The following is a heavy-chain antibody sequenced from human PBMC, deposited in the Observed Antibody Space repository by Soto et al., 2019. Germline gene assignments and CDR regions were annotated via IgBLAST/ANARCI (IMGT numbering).Heavy chain of an antibody. D-gene: IGHD2-15*01. Sequence: GGSLRLSCAASGFTFVGYAMSWGRQAPGKGLDWVSAISGSGGSTYYADSVKGRYTISRDNSKNTLYLQMNSLRAEDTAVYYCAKDQQPNIVVVVAATLRSWFDPWGQGTLVTVSS. V-gene: IGHV3-23*01. J-gene: IGHJ5*02. CDR3: AKDQQPNIVVVVAATLRSWFDP. CDR2: ISGSGGST. CDR1: GFTFVGYA.